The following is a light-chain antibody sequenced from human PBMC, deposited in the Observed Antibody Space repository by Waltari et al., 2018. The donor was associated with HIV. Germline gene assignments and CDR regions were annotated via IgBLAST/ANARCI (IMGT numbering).Light chain of an antibody. CDR1: SNDGGRYDY. J-gene: IGLJ1*01. CDR2: EVT. V-gene: IGLV2-14*01. Sequence: QSALTQHASVSGSPGQSLTLSCTGPSNDGGRYDYAPWYQHHPGTATTLVIYEVTNRPSGISNRFSGSKSGNTASLPISGLQAEDAADYYCISYVVNSTPYVFGSGTKVTVL. CDR3: ISYVVNSTPYV.